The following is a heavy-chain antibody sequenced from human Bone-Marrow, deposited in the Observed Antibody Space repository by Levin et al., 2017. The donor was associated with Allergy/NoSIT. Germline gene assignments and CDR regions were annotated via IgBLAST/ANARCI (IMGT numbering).Heavy chain of an antibody. J-gene: IGHJ6*02. CDR3: ARRDYYYYGFDV. CDR1: GFTFRTYS. V-gene: IGHV3-21*01. CDR2: ISTASSYM. Sequence: PGGSLRLSCVASGFTFRTYSMAWVRQAPGKGLEWLSYISTASSYMYYADSLRGRFTISRDNARNSLYLQMNSLRVEDTAVYYCARRDYYYYGFDVWGQGTTVTVSS.